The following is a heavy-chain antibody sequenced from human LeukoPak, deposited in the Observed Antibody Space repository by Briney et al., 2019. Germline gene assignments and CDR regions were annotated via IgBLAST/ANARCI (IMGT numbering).Heavy chain of an antibody. CDR2: ISYSGRYK. V-gene: IGHV3-30*04. CDR3: ARDHPRWGY. Sequence: HPGGSLRLSCAASGSPFTSYAMHWVRQTPDKGLEWVALISYSGRYKDYADSVKGRFTVSRDNSKNTLYLQMDSLRPEDTGIFYCARDHPRWGYWGQGTLVTVSS. D-gene: IGHD4-23*01. CDR1: GSPFTSYA. J-gene: IGHJ4*02.